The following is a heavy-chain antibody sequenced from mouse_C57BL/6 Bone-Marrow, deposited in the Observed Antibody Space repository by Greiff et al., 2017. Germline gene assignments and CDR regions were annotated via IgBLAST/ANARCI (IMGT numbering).Heavy chain of an antibody. CDR3: ARSLLITTVVDYFDY. V-gene: IGHV1-4*01. D-gene: IGHD1-1*01. CDR2: INPSSGYT. J-gene: IGHJ2*01. Sequence: QVQLKESGAELARPGASVKMSCKASGYTFTSYTMHWVKQRPGQGLEWIGYINPSSGYTKYNQKFKDKATLTADKSSSTAYMQLSSLTSEDSAVYYCARSLLITTVVDYFDYWGQGTTLTVSS. CDR1: GYTFTSYT.